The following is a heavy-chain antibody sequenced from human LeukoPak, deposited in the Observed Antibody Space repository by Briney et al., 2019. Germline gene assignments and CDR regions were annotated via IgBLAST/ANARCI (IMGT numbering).Heavy chain of an antibody. CDR1: GYTFTSYG. V-gene: IGHV1-18*01. J-gene: IGHJ4*02. CDR3: ARGPYCSGGSCYSVDY. CDR2: ISAYNGNT. Sequence: GASVKVSCKAPGYTFTSYGISWVRQAPGQGLEWMGWISAYNGNTNYAQKLQGRVTMTTDTSTSTAYMELRSLRSDDTAVYYCARGPYCSGGSCYSVDYWGQGTLVTVSS. D-gene: IGHD2-15*01.